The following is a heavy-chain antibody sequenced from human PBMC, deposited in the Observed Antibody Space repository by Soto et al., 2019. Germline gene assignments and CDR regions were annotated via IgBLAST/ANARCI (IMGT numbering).Heavy chain of an antibody. CDR3: ARDFSSGSLLPGGSWGY. D-gene: IGHD2-15*01. CDR1: GYTFTSYG. Sequence: QVQLVQSGAEVKKPGASVKVSCKASGYTFTSYGISWVRQAPGQGFEWMGWISAYNGNTNYAQKLQGRVTITTDTSSSTAYMELRSLRSDDTAVYCCARDFSSGSLLPGGSWGYWGQGTLVTVS. J-gene: IGHJ4*02. CDR2: ISAYNGNT. V-gene: IGHV1-18*01.